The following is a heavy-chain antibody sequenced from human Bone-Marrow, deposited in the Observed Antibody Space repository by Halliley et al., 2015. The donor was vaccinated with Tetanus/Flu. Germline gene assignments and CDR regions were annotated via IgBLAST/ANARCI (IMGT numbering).Heavy chain of an antibody. D-gene: IGHD3-10*01. CDR3: ARATRGAVLPPPDAFDV. Sequence: YISSGYPNTHYADSVKGRFTISRDNDENSLSLQMNNLRDEDTAVYYCARATRGAVLPPPDAFDVWGQGTLVAVSS. J-gene: IGHJ3*01. CDR2: ISSGYPNT. V-gene: IGHV3-11*03.